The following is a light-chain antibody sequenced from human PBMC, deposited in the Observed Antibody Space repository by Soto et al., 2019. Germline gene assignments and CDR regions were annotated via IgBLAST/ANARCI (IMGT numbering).Light chain of an antibody. J-gene: IGKJ1*01. CDR2: GAS. Sequence: EIVLTQSPGTLSLSPGERATLSCRASQSVSSSYLAWYQHKPGQAPRLLIFGASSRATGIPDRFSGSGSGADFTLTISRLESEDFAVYYCQQYGSSPRTFGQGTKVDI. CDR3: QQYGSSPRT. V-gene: IGKV3-20*01. CDR1: QSVSSSY.